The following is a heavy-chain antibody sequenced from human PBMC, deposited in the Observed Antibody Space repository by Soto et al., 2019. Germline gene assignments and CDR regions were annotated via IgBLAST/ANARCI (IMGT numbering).Heavy chain of an antibody. Sequence: GGSLRLSCAASGFTFSSYGMHWVRQAPGKGLEWVAVISYDGSNKYYADSVKGRFTISRDNSKNTMYLQMNSLRAEDTAVYYCARSNTLNTAIVSWGQGTLVTVSS. CDR2: ISYDGSNK. J-gene: IGHJ5*01. V-gene: IGHV3-30*03. CDR3: ARSNTLNTAIVS. D-gene: IGHD5-18*01. CDR1: GFTFSSYG.